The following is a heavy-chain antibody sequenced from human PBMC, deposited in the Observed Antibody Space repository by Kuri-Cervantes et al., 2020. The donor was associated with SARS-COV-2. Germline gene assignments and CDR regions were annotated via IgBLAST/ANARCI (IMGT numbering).Heavy chain of an antibody. Sequence: GESLKISCEVSGFLFSAPAIHWVRQASGKGLEWVSAISGSGSSTYYADSVKGRFTISRDNSKNTLYLQMNSLRAEDTAVYYCANVPSIVVVPAADLLYYWGQGTLVTVSS. J-gene: IGHJ4*02. CDR3: ANVPSIVVVPAADLLYY. CDR1: GFLFSAPA. V-gene: IGHV3-23*01. D-gene: IGHD2-2*01. CDR2: ISGSGSST.